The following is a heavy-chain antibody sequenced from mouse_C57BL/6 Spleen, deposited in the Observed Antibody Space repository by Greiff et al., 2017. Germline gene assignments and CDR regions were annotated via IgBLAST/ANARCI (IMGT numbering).Heavy chain of an antibody. D-gene: IGHD1-1*01. J-gene: IGHJ1*03. Sequence: VMLVESGPGLVAPSQSLSITCTVSGFSLTSYGVSWVRQPPGKGLEWLGVLWGDGNTNYNSALISRLSISKDNSKSQVVLKLYRLQTDDKATYYCALVVPDWYFDVLGTGTTVTVSS. CDR3: ALVVPDWYFDV. CDR1: GFSLTSYG. CDR2: LWGDGNT. V-gene: IGHV2-3*01.